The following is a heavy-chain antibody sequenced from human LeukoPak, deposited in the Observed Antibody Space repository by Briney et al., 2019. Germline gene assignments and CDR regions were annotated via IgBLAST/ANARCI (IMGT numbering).Heavy chain of an antibody. CDR3: AKGPLSPAYYDSRPYFDY. V-gene: IGHV3-23*01. J-gene: IGHJ4*02. CDR1: GFTFSRYA. CDR2: ISVDPGVT. Sequence: GGSLRLSCAASGFTFSRYAMSGVRQAPGKGLEWVSTISVDPGVTYHAESVKGRFTISRDNSKNTLYMQMNSLRAEDTAVYYCAKGPLSPAYYDSRPYFDYWGQGTLVTVSS. D-gene: IGHD3-22*01.